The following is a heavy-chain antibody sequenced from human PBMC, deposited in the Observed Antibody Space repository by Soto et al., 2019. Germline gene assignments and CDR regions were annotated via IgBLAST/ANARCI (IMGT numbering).Heavy chain of an antibody. J-gene: IGHJ4*02. V-gene: IGHV3-9*01. CDR2: ITWNSGGK. D-gene: IGHD3-3*01. CDR3: AKGPEYGVVLMSAFDL. Sequence: GGSLRLSCAASGFTFDDYAMNWVRQAPGKGLEWVSGITWNSGGKFYADSVKGRFTISRDNAKNSLYLQMNSLRVEDTALYFCAKGPEYGVVLMSAFDLLGQGTLVTVSS. CDR1: GFTFDDYA.